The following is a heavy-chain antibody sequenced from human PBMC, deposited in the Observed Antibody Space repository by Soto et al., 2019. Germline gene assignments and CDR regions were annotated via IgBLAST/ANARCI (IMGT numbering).Heavy chain of an antibody. CDR1: GYSFMKYG. CDR3: AREASVLIPAAQPSRFDS. D-gene: IGHD2-2*01. Sequence: ASVKVSCKGFGYSFMKYGINWVRQAPGQGLEWVGWISPYSGYTHSAQKFHGRLTLTTDAAASTAYMELRILRSADTALYYCAREASVLIPAAQPSRFDSWGQGTLVTVSS. J-gene: IGHJ4*02. V-gene: IGHV1-18*01. CDR2: ISPYSGYT.